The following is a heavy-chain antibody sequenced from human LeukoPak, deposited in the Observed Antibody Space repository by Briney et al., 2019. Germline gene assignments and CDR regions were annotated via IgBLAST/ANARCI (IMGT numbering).Heavy chain of an antibody. D-gene: IGHD3-16*01. CDR3: AREGAWGNWYFDL. Sequence: GRSLRLSCAASGFTFRSYGMHWVRQAPGKGLEWVAIISYDGSNKYYADSVEGRFTISRDNSKSTVYLEMNSLREEDTAVYYCAREGAWGNWYFDLWGRGTLVTVSS. CDR2: ISYDGSNK. V-gene: IGHV3-30*03. J-gene: IGHJ2*01. CDR1: GFTFRSYG.